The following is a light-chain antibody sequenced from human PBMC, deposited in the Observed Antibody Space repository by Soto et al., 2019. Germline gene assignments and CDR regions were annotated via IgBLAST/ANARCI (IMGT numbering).Light chain of an antibody. V-gene: IGLV2-14*01. Sequence: QSALTQPASVSGFPGQSITISCTGTGSDIGAYNYVSWYQHHPGKAPKLLIHEVTNRPSGVSRRFSGSKSGNTASLTISQLRAEDEADYYCNSFTTSSTLLFGGGTKVTVL. CDR2: EVT. J-gene: IGLJ3*02. CDR3: NSFTTSSTLL. CDR1: GSDIGAYNY.